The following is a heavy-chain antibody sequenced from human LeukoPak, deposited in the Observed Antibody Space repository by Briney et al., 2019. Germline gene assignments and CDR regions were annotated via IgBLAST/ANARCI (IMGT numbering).Heavy chain of an antibody. V-gene: IGHV3-23*01. Sequence: GGSLRLSCAASGFTVSSNEMSWVRQAPGKGLEWVSAISGSGGSTYYADSVKGRFTISRDNSKNTLYLQMNSLRAEDTAVYYCAKTGKSLYYYYYMDVWGKGTTVTVSS. J-gene: IGHJ6*03. CDR2: ISGSGGST. CDR1: GFTVSSNE. CDR3: AKTGKSLYYYYYMDV.